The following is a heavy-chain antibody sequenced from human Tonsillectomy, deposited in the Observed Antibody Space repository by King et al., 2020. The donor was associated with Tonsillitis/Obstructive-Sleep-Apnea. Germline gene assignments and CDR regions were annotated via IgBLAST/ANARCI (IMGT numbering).Heavy chain of an antibody. CDR3: ARKGSGWYGGAFDI. J-gene: IGHJ3*02. CDR2: INSDGSST. Sequence: VQLVESGGGLVQPGGSLRLSCAASGFTFSSYWMHWVRQAPGKGLVWVSRINSDGSSTSYADSVKGRFTISRDNAKNTLDLQMNSLRAEDTAVYYCARKGSGWYGGAFDIWGQGTMVTVSS. CDR1: GFTFSSYW. V-gene: IGHV3-74*01. D-gene: IGHD6-19*01.